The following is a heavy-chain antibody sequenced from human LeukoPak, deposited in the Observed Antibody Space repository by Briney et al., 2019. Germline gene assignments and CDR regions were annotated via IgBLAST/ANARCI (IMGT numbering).Heavy chain of an antibody. CDR2: IYYSGST. J-gene: IGHJ4*02. V-gene: IGHV4-59*08. Sequence: SETLSLTCTVSGGSISPYYWSWIRQPPGKGLEWIGYIYYSGSTNYNPSLKSRVTISVDTSKNQFSLKLSSVTAADTAVYYCARHYYDSSGYYYVFDYWGQGTLVTVSS. CDR3: ARHYYDSSGYYYVFDY. D-gene: IGHD3-22*01. CDR1: GGSISPYY.